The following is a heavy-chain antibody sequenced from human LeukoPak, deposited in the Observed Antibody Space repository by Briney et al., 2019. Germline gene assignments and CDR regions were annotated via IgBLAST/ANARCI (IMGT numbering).Heavy chain of an antibody. Sequence: QPGGSLRLSCAASGFTFSSYAMSWVRQAPGKGLEWVANINEEGSEKNYLDSVKGRFTISRDNAKDSLYLQMNNLRAEDTAVYYCGARGQAVANWGQGTLVTVSS. CDR1: GFTFSSYA. J-gene: IGHJ4*02. CDR2: INEEGSEK. CDR3: GARGQAVAN. V-gene: IGHV3-7*01. D-gene: IGHD6-19*01.